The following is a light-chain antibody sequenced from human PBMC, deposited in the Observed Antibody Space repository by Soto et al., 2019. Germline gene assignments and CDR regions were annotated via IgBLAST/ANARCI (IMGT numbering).Light chain of an antibody. CDR3: QVWDSSSDHVV. Sequence: QSLLTQPPSASATPGQRVTISCSGSNSNIGTNTVNWYQQLPGTAPRLLIYTNNQRPSGVPQRFSGSKTGTSASLAIGGLQSEDGADYYCQVWDSSSDHVVFGGGTKLTVL. CDR1: NSNIGTNT. V-gene: IGLV1-44*01. J-gene: IGLJ2*01. CDR2: TNN.